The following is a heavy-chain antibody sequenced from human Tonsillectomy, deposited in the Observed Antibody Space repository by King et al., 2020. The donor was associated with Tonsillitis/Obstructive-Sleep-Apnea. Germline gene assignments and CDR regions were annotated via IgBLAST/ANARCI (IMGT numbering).Heavy chain of an antibody. CDR2: INPSGGSS. J-gene: IGHJ4*02. Sequence: QLVQSGAEVKKPGASVKVSCKASGYTFTRYFIHWVRQAPGQGLRWMGMINPSGGSSSYAQKFQGRVTMTSDTSTNTVYMELSSLRSEDTAVYYCARNIGYGDYEYYFDYWGQGNRGTVAS. CDR3: ARNIGYGDYEYYFDY. CDR1: GYTFTRYF. V-gene: IGHV1-46*01. D-gene: IGHD4-17*01.